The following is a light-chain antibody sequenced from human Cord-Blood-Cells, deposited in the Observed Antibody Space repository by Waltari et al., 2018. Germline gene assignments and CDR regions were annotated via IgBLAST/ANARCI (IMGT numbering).Light chain of an antibody. Sequence: QSALTQPASVSGSPGQSITISCPGTSSDVGSYNLVSWYPQHPGKAPKLMIYEGSKRPSGVSNRFSGSKSXNXASLTISGLQAEDEADYYCCSYAGSSNWVFGGGTKLTVL. CDR1: SSDVGSYNL. J-gene: IGLJ3*02. CDR2: EGS. CDR3: CSYAGSSNWV. V-gene: IGLV2-23*01.